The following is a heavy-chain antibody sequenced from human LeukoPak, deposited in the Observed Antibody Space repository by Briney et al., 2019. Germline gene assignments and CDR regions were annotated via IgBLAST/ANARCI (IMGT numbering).Heavy chain of an antibody. CDR3: ARDPVMGYYYYYMDV. CDR1: GCTFSSYW. Sequence: GGSLRLSCAASGCTFSSYWMSWVRQAPGKGLEWVANIKQDGSEKYYVDSVKGRFTISRDNAKNSLYLQMNSLRAEATAVYYCARDPVMGYYYYYMDVWGKGTTVTVSS. J-gene: IGHJ6*03. D-gene: IGHD2-8*01. V-gene: IGHV3-7*01. CDR2: IKQDGSEK.